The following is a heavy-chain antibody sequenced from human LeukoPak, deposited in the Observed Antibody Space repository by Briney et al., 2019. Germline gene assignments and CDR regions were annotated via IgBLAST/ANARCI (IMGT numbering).Heavy chain of an antibody. Sequence: GGSLRLSCAASGFTFSSYGMHWIRQAPGKGLEWVAVIWYDGSNKYYADSVKGRFTISRDNSKNTLYLQMNSLRAEDTAVYYCARALAPPGGYYGMDVWGQGTTVTVSS. CDR2: IWYDGSNK. D-gene: IGHD1-14*01. J-gene: IGHJ6*02. CDR3: ARALAPPGGYYGMDV. CDR1: GFTFSSYG. V-gene: IGHV3-33*01.